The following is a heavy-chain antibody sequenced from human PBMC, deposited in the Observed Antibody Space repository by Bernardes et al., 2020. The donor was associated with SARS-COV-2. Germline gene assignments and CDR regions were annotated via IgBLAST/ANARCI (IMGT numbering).Heavy chain of an antibody. Sequence: GGSLRLSCAASGFTFSSYAMSWVRQAPGKGLEWVSAISGSGGSTYYADSVKGRFTISRDNSKNTLYLQMNSLRAEDTAVYYCAKYSSIVVVYYYYYGMDVWGQGTTVTVSS. D-gene: IGHD2-21*01. CDR1: GFTFSSYA. J-gene: IGHJ6*02. CDR2: ISGSGGST. V-gene: IGHV3-23*01. CDR3: AKYSSIVVVYYYYYGMDV.